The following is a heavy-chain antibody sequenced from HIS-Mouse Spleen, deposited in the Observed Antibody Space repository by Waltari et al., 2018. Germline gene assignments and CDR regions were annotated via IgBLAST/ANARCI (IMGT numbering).Heavy chain of an antibody. D-gene: IGHD6-13*01. J-gene: IGHJ4*02. CDR3: AKDRGIAAAGTYYFDY. Sequence: QVQRVESGGGVVQPGRSLRRSCAASGFTFSSYGIHWVRQAPGKGLAWVAVIWYDGSNKYYADSVKGRFTISRDNSKNTLYLQMNSLRAEDTAVYYCAKDRGIAAAGTYYFDYWGQGTLVTVSS. CDR2: IWYDGSNK. CDR1: GFTFSSYG. V-gene: IGHV3-33*06.